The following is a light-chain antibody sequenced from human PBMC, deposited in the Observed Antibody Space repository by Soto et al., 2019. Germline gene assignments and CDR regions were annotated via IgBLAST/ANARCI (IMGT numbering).Light chain of an antibody. CDR3: SSYATNRDVV. CDR1: SSDVGGYNY. Sequence: QSALTQPASVSGSPGQSIAISCTGTSSDVGGYNYVSWYQQHPGKAPKLMIYEVSNRPSGGSDRFSGSKSGNTASLTISGLQAEDGDDYYCSSYATNRDVVFGGGPKLTVL. CDR2: EVS. V-gene: IGLV2-14*01. J-gene: IGLJ2*01.